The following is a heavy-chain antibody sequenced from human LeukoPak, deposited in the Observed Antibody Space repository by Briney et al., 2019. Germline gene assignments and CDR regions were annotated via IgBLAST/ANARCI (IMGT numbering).Heavy chain of an antibody. Sequence: PGGSLRLSCTVSGFTFSSCWMHWVRQTPGKGLVWVSRINTDGRSTKYADSVKGRFTISRDNAKNTLYLQMNSLRAEDTAVYYCARDPKPYCSGGTCYYYWFDPWGQGTLVTVSS. V-gene: IGHV3-74*01. CDR1: GFTFSSCW. D-gene: IGHD2-15*01. CDR2: INTDGRST. J-gene: IGHJ5*02. CDR3: ARDPKPYCSGGTCYYYWFDP.